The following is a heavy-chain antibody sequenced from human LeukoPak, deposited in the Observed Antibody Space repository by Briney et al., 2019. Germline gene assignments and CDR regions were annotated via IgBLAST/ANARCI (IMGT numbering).Heavy chain of an antibody. CDR2: IYTSGST. CDR1: GYSISSGYY. J-gene: IGHJ3*02. V-gene: IGHV4-4*07. CDR3: AGFLRFFDI. D-gene: IGHD4-17*01. Sequence: SETLSLTCAVSGYSISSGYYWSWIRQPAGKGLEWIGRIYTSGSTNYNPSLKSRVTMSVDTSKNQFSLKLSSVTAADTAVYYCAGFLRFFDIWGQGTMVTVSS.